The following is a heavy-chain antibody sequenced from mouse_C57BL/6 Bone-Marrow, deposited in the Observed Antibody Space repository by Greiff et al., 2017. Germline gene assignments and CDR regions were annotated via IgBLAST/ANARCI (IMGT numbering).Heavy chain of an antibody. CDR2: IYPRGGNT. CDR1: GYTFTSYG. CDR3: ARRDGTGEFAY. J-gene: IGHJ3*01. D-gene: IGHD4-1*01. V-gene: IGHV1-81*01. Sequence: QVQLQQSGAELARPGASVTLSCKASGYTFTSYGISWVKQRTGQGLEWIGEIYPRGGNTYYNEKFKGKATLTADKSSSTAYMELRSLTSEDSAVYFCARRDGTGEFAYWGQGTLVTVSA.